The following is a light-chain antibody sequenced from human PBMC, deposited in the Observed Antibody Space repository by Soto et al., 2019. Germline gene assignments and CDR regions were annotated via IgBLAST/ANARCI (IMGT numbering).Light chain of an antibody. CDR1: RYDIGRFS. Sequence: QSVLTQPPSASGTPGQRVTISCSGGRYDIGRFSVNWYQQVPGTAPKLLIYNDNQRPSGVPERFSASKSGTSTSLAISGLQSDDEADYFCGGWDGTLNGPLFGGGTKVTVL. J-gene: IGLJ3*02. CDR3: GGWDGTLNGPL. CDR2: NDN. V-gene: IGLV1-44*01.